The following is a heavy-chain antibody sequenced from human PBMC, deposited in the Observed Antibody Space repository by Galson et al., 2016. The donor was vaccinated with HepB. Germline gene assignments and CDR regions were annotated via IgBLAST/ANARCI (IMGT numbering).Heavy chain of an antibody. J-gene: IGHJ4*02. CDR3: AKDVGGEAFFEY. Sequence: SLRLSCAASGFTFSNYAMRWVRQAPGKGLEWVSTIIGSGGRTYYADSVKGRFTISRDNSKNTLYLQMKSLRAEDTAVYYCAKDVGGEAFFEYWGQGALVTVSS. V-gene: IGHV3-23*01. CDR1: GFTFSNYA. CDR2: IIGSGGRT. D-gene: IGHD1-26*01.